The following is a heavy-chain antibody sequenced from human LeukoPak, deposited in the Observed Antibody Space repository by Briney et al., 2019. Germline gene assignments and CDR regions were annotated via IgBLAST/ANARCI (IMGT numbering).Heavy chain of an antibody. V-gene: IGHV4-30-2*01. CDR3: ARVRPRYYFDY. CDR2: IYHSGST. CDR1: GGSISSGGYS. D-gene: IGHD3-10*01. J-gene: IGHJ4*02. Sequence: SETLSLTCAVSGGSISSGGYSWSWIRQPPGTGLEWIGYIYHSGSTYYNPSLKSRVTISVDRSKNQFSLKLSSVTAADTAVYYCARVRPRYYFDYWGQGTLVTVSS.